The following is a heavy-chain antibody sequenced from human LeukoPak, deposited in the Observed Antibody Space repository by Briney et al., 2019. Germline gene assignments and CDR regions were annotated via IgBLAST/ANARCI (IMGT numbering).Heavy chain of an antibody. D-gene: IGHD5-24*01. V-gene: IGHV4-59*01. CDR3: ARDAWSAYGHNYFQH. CDR1: GGSIRGYY. CDR2: ISHSGST. J-gene: IGHJ1*01. Sequence: SETLSLTCTVSGGSIRGYYWNWIRQPPGKGLEWIGYISHSGSTKYNSFFKSRVTLSVDTSKNQFSLKVTSVTAADTAVYYCARDAWSAYGHNYFQHWGQGTLVTVSS.